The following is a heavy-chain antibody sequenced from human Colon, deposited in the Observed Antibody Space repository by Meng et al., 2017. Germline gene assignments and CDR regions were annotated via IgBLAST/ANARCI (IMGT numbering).Heavy chain of an antibody. CDR2: ISGSGGST. CDR3: AKSPRTGYYLDY. CDR1: GFTFSSYA. V-gene: IGHV3-23*04. J-gene: IGHJ4*02. D-gene: IGHD3/OR15-3a*01. Sequence: EVQRVESGGGLGQPGGSRRRSCAASGFTFSSYAMSWVRQAPGKGLEWVSAISGSGGSTYYADSVKGRFTISRDNSKNTLYLQMNSLRAEDTAVYYCAKSPRTGYYLDYWGQGTLVTVSS.